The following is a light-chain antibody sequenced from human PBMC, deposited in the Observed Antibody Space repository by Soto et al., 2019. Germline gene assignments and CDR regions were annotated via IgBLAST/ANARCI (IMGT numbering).Light chain of an antibody. Sequence: EIVMTQSPGTLSLSPGERATLSCRASQSVSSNYLAWYQQKPGQAPRLLIYAASSRAAGIPDRFSGSGSETDFTLTISRLEPEDFALYFCQQYGNPRITFGQGTRLEIK. CDR1: QSVSSNY. V-gene: IGKV3-20*01. J-gene: IGKJ5*01. CDR3: QQYGNPRIT. CDR2: AAS.